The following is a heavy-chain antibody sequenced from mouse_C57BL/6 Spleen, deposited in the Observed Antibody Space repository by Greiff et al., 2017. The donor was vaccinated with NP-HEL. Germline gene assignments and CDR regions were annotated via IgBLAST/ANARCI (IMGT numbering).Heavy chain of an antibody. CDR3: ARSGTSFDY. D-gene: IGHD3-3*01. J-gene: IGHJ2*01. CDR1: GFTFTDYY. V-gene: IGHV7-3*01. Sequence: EVHLVESGGGLVQPGGSLSLSCAASGFTFTDYYMSWVRQPPGKALEWLGFIRNKANGYTTEYSASVKGRFTISRDNSQSILYLQMNALRAEDSATYYCARSGTSFDYWGQGTTLTVSS. CDR2: IRNKANGYTT.